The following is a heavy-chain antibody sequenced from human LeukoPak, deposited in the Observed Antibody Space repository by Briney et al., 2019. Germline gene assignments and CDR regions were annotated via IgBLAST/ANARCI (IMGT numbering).Heavy chain of an antibody. CDR3: ARAAYCSSTSCSYYYYGMDV. Sequence: ASVKVSCKASGYTFTAYSMHWVRQAPGQGLEWMGWINPNSGGTNYAQKFQGRVAMTRDTSISTAYMDLSSLRSDDTAMYYCARAAYCSSTSCSYYYYGMDVWGQGTTVTVSS. CDR1: GYTFTAYS. J-gene: IGHJ6*02. D-gene: IGHD2-2*01. V-gene: IGHV1-2*02. CDR2: INPNSGGT.